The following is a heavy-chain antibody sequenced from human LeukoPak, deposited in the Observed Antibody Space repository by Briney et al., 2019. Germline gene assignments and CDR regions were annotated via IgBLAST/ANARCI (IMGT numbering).Heavy chain of an antibody. CDR2: ISSSSSYI. CDR1: GFTYSSYS. V-gene: IGHV3-21*01. D-gene: IGHD3-3*01. CDR3: ARRGDFWSDYSAYDAFDI. J-gene: IGHJ3*02. Sequence: GGSLRLSRAASGFTYSSYSMNWVRQAPGKGLEWVSSISSSSSYIHYADSMKGRFTIARENAENSLYLQKNSLRAEDTAVYYCARRGDFWSDYSAYDAFDIWGQGTMVTVSS.